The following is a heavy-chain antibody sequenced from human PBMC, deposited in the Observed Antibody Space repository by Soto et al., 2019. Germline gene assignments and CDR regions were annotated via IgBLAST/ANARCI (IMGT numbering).Heavy chain of an antibody. CDR2: ISAYNGNT. Sequence: QVQLVQSGAAVKKPGASVKVSCKASGYTFTSYGISWVRQAPGQGLEWMGWISAYNGNTNYAQKLQGRVTMTTDTSTSTAYMELRSLRSDDAAVYYCARAAQRGVQLVTGYWVQGTLVTVSS. CDR3: ARAAQRGVQLVTGY. J-gene: IGHJ4*02. D-gene: IGHD5-18*01. V-gene: IGHV1-18*01. CDR1: GYTFTSYG.